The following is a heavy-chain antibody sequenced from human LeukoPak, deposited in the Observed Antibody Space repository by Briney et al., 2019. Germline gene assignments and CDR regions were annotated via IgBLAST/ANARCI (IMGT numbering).Heavy chain of an antibody. V-gene: IGHV1-2*02. Sequence: ASVKVSCKASGYTFTGDYLHWVRQAPGQGLEWMGWINPNSGGTNYAQKFQGRVTMTRDTSISTAYMELSRLRSDDTAVYYCAIDSSGYYYFDYWGQVTLVTVSS. CDR3: AIDSSGYYYFDY. CDR1: GYTFTGDY. D-gene: IGHD3-22*01. CDR2: INPNSGGT. J-gene: IGHJ4*02.